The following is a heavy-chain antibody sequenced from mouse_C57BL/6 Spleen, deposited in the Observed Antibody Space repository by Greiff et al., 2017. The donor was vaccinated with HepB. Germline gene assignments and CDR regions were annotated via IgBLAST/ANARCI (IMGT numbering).Heavy chain of an antibody. CDR2: ISSGGSYT. J-gene: IGHJ4*01. D-gene: IGHD1-1*01. V-gene: IGHV5-6*02. Sequence: EVKLVESGGDLVKPGGSLKLSCAASGFTFSSYGMSWVRQTPDKRLEWVATISSGGSYTYYPDSVKGRFTISRDNAKNTLYLQMSSLKSEDTAMYYCARREESSAYAMDYWGQGTSVTVSS. CDR1: GFTFSSYG. CDR3: ARREESSAYAMDY.